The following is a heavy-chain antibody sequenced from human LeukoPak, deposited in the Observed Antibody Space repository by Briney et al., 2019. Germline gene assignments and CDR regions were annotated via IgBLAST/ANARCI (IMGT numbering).Heavy chain of an antibody. J-gene: IGHJ4*02. Sequence: GGSLGLSCAASGFTFSSYEMNWVRQAPGKGLEWVSYISSSGSTIYYADSVKGRFTISRDNAKNSLYLQMNSLRAEDTAVYYCARAHIKGSYFDYWGQGTLVTVSS. CDR2: ISSSGSTI. CDR3: ARAHIKGSYFDY. CDR1: GFTFSSYE. V-gene: IGHV3-48*03.